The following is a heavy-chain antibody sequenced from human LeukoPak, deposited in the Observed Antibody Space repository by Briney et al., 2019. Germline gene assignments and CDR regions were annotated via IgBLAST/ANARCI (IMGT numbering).Heavy chain of an antibody. D-gene: IGHD6-6*01. V-gene: IGHV4-34*01. CDR1: GGSFSGYY. Sequence: SETLSLTCAVYGGSFSGYYWSWIRQPPGKGLERIGEINHSGSTNYNPSLKSRVTISVDTSKNQFSLKLSSVTAADTAVYYCARGWAARPNYWGQGTLVTVSS. CDR2: INHSGST. CDR3: ARGWAARPNY. J-gene: IGHJ4*02.